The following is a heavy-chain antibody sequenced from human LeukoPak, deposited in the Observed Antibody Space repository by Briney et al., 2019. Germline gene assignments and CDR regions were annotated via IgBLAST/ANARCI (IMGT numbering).Heavy chain of an antibody. D-gene: IGHD1-26*01. V-gene: IGHV3-21*01. CDR1: GFTFSSYS. CDR2: ISSSSSYI. Sequence: GGSLRLSCAASGFTFSSYSMNWVRQAPGKGLEWVSSISSSSSYIYYADSVKGRFTISRDNAKNSLYLQMNSLRAEDTAVYYCASLGFIVGATDYWGQGTLVTVSS. J-gene: IGHJ4*02. CDR3: ASLGFIVGATDY.